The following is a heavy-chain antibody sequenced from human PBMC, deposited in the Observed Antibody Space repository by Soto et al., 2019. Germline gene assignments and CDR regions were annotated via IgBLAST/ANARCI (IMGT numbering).Heavy chain of an antibody. CDR1: GFTFSSYS. Sequence: EVQLVESGGGLVKPGGSLRLSCAASGFTFSSYSMNWVRQAPGKGLEWVSSISSSSSYIYYADSVKGRFTISRGNAKNSLYMQMNSMRAEDTAVYYGARDQPGYSYGYGLGYWGQGTLVTVSS. CDR2: ISSSSSYI. CDR3: ARDQPGYSYGYGLGY. V-gene: IGHV3-21*01. J-gene: IGHJ4*02. D-gene: IGHD5-18*01.